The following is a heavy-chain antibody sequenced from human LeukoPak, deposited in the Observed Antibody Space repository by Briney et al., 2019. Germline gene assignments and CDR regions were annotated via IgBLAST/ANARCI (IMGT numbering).Heavy chain of an antibody. J-gene: IGHJ5*02. Sequence: ASVKVSCKASGYTFTGYYMHWVRQAPGHGLAWMGWINPNSGGTNYAQKFQGRVTMTRDTSISTAYMELSRLRSDDTAVYYCARDRGFGELIPWGQGTLVTVSS. V-gene: IGHV1-2*02. CDR3: ARDRGFGELIP. CDR2: INPNSGGT. CDR1: GYTFTGYY. D-gene: IGHD3-10*01.